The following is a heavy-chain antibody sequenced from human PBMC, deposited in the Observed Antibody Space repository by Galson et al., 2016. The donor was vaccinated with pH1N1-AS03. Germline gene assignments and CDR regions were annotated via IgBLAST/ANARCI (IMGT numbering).Heavy chain of an antibody. V-gene: IGHV5-51*01. CDR1: GYLFTNYW. CDR3: ARHGEPSTLSAWFDP. Sequence: QSGAEVKQPGESLRISCKTSGYLFTNYWIGWVRHMPGKGLEWMGIFYARDSDVRYNPSFQGQVTFSVDESIDTAYMQWSSLRASDTAMYFCARHGEPSTLSAWFDPWGQGTLVTVSS. J-gene: IGHJ5*02. CDR2: FYARDSDV. D-gene: IGHD2/OR15-2a*01.